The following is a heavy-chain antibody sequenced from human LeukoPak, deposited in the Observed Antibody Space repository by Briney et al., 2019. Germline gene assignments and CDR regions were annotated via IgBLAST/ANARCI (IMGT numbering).Heavy chain of an antibody. CDR3: ARSGGAPNH. Sequence: GGSLRLSCAASGFTVSSNYINWVRQAPGKGLEWVSVLYSGGDTYYADSVKGRFTVSRDNSKNTLYLQMNSLGAEDTAVYYCARSGGAPNHWGQGTLVTVSS. CDR2: LYSGGDT. V-gene: IGHV3-53*01. J-gene: IGHJ4*02. CDR1: GFTVSSNY. D-gene: IGHD3-16*01.